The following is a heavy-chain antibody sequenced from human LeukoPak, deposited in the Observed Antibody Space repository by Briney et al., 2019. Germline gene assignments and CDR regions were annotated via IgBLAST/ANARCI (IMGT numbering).Heavy chain of an antibody. D-gene: IGHD3-10*01. J-gene: IGHJ3*02. V-gene: IGHV3-53*01. CDR1: GFIVSSNY. Sequence: GGSLILSCAASGFIVSSNYMSWVRQAPGKGLEWVSVIYSGGRTYYADSVKGRFTISRDNSRNTLYLQMNSLRAEDTAVYYCARGLGRELDGAFDIWGQGTIVTVSS. CDR2: IYSGGRT. CDR3: ARGLGRELDGAFDI.